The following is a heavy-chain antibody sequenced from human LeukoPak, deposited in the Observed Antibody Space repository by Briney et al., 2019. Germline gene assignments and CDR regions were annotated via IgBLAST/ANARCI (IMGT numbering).Heavy chain of an antibody. V-gene: IGHV3-23*01. Sequence: PVGCLRLSRAASGFTFSSYAMSWVRQAPGKGLEWVSAISGSGGSTYYADSVKGRFTISRDNSKNTLYLQMNSLRAEDTAVYYCAKGEYDTDSWVWRQEGDHDPGVVVWGQGTLVIVSS. J-gene: IGHJ4*02. CDR2: ISGSGGST. CDR1: GFTFSSYA. D-gene: IGHD2-21*01. CDR3: AKGEYDTDSWVWRQEGDHDPGVVV.